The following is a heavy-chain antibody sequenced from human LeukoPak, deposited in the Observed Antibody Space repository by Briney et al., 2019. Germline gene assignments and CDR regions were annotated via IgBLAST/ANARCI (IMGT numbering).Heavy chain of an antibody. V-gene: IGHV3-48*01. J-gene: IGHJ4*02. CDR3: ARETGYSFDY. Sequence: GGSLRLSCAASGFTFSTYSMNWVRQAPGKGLEWISYISSSGGTIYYADSVRGRFTISRDNAENSLYLQMNSLRAEDTAVYYCARETGYSFDYWGQGILVTVSS. CDR2: ISSSGGTI. D-gene: IGHD5-18*01. CDR1: GFTFSTYS.